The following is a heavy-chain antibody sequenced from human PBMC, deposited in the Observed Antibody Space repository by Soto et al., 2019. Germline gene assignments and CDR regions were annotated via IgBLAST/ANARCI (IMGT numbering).Heavy chain of an antibody. V-gene: IGHV3-30*03. D-gene: IGHD1-26*01. CDR3: AILSSGNYLGDSFDY. Sequence: GSLRLSCAASGFTFSSYAMHWVRQAPGKGLEWVAIISKDGINKYYADFVKGRFTISRDNSKNTLYLQMGSLRPDDTAMYYYAILSSGNYLGDSFDYWGQGTLVTVSS. CDR2: ISKDGINK. CDR1: GFTFSSYA. J-gene: IGHJ4*02.